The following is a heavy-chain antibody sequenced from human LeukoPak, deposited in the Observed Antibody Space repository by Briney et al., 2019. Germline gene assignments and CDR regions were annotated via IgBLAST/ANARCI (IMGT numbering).Heavy chain of an antibody. CDR2: IYYSGST. J-gene: IGHJ6*02. CDR1: GGSISSSSYY. Sequence: SETLSLTCTVSGGSISSSSYYWGWIRQPPGKGLEWIGSIYYSGSTYYNPSLKSRVTISVDTSKNQFSLKLSSVTAADTAVYYCARACPLRRGVIINHYYYYGMDVWGQGTTVTVSS. CDR3: ARACPLRRGVIINHYYYYGMDV. D-gene: IGHD3-10*01. V-gene: IGHV4-39*01.